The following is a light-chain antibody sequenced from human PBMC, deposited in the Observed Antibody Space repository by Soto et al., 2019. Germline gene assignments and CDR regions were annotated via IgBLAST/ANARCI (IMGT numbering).Light chain of an antibody. V-gene: IGKV3-15*01. CDR3: QQYNNWPPWT. Sequence: EIVMTQSPATLSVSPGERATLSCRASQSIRSNLAWYQQKPGQAPRILIYGASTRATRIPARFSGSGSETEFTLTISSLQSEDFADYYCQQYNNWPPWTFGQGTKLEIK. J-gene: IGKJ1*01. CDR2: GAS. CDR1: QSIRSN.